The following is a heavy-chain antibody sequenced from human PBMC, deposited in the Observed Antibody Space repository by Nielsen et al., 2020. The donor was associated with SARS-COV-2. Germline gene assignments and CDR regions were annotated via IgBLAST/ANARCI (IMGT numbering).Heavy chain of an antibody. CDR1: GYTFTSYA. J-gene: IGHJ6*02. V-gene: IGHV7-4-1*02. CDR2: INTNTGNP. D-gene: IGHD3-10*01. CDR3: ARDRSTMVRGVMASYYYYGMDV. Sequence: SVKVSCKASGYTFTSYAMNWVRQAPRQGLEWMGWINTNTGNPTYAQGFTGRFVFSLDTSVSTAYLQISSLKAEDTAVYYCARDRSTMVRGVMASYYYYGMDVWGQGTTVTVSS.